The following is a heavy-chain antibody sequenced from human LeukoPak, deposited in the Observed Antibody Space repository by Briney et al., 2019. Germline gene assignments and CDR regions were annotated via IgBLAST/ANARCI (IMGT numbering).Heavy chain of an antibody. J-gene: IGHJ4*02. D-gene: IGHD5-24*01. Sequence: PGRSLRLSCAASGFTFSSYGMHCVRQTPGKGLEWVAVISYDGSNKYYADSVKGRFTISRDNSKNTLYLQMNSLRAEDTAVYYCANDRRWLQLNYWGQGTLLTVSS. CDR1: GFTFSSYG. CDR3: ANDRRWLQLNY. V-gene: IGHV3-30*18. CDR2: ISYDGSNK.